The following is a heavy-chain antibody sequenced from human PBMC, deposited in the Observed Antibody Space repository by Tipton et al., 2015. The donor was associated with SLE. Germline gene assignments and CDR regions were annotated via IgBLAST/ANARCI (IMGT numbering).Heavy chain of an antibody. CDR2: ISSSGSTI. CDR3: ARDRGGDRGDY. CDR1: GFTFSSYG. D-gene: IGHD2-21*01. Sequence: SLRLSCAASGFTFSSYGMHWVRQDPGKGLEWVSYISSSGSTIYYADSVKGRFTISRDNAKNSLYLQMNSLRAEDTAVYYCARDRGGDRGDYWGQGTLVTVSS. V-gene: IGHV3-48*04. J-gene: IGHJ4*02.